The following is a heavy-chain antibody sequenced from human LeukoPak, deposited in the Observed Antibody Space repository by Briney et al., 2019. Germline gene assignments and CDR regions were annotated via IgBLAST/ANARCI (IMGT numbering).Heavy chain of an antibody. CDR1: GFTFSDYW. V-gene: IGHV3-7*01. CDR2: IKQDGSAK. Sequence: GGSLRLSCAASGFTFSDYWMNWVRQAPGERLEWVANIKQDGSAKYYVDSVKGRFTISRDNAKNSLYLQMNSLRAEDTAVYYCARASEMANAFDIWGQGTMVTVSS. CDR3: ARASEMANAFDI. D-gene: IGHD5-24*01. J-gene: IGHJ3*02.